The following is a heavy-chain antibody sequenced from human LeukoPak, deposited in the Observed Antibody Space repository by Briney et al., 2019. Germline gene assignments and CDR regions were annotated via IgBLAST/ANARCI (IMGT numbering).Heavy chain of an antibody. CDR2: VDHTGSA. D-gene: IGHD1-1*01. CDR3: ARGRVSSSTWYSTYYYYFYMDV. Sequence: SETLSLTCSVSDDSITMYYWTRIRQPPGKGLEWIGYVDHTGSANFNPSLNGRVSISRDTTKNLFSLRLRSVTAADTAVYFCARGRVSSSTWYSTYYYYFYMDVWGKGTTVTVSS. CDR1: DDSITMYY. J-gene: IGHJ6*03. V-gene: IGHV4-59*01.